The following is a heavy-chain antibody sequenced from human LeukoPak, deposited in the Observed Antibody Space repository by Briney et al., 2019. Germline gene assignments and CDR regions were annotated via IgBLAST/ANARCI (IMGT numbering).Heavy chain of an antibody. D-gene: IGHD3-10*01. CDR2: MNPNSGNT. V-gene: IGHV1-8*01. J-gene: IGHJ6*03. CDR1: GYTFTSYD. Sequence: ASVKVSCKASGYTFTSYDINWVRQATGQALEGMGWMNPNSGNTGYAQKFQGRVTMTRNTSISTAYMELSSLRSEDTAVYYCARAMVRGVIIYYYYYMDVWGKGATVTISS. CDR3: ARAMVRGVIIYYYYYMDV.